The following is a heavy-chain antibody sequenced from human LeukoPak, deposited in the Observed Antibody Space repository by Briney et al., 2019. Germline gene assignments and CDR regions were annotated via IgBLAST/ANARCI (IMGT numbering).Heavy chain of an antibody. CDR3: ARESPSTFYFDC. D-gene: IGHD1-1*01. J-gene: IGHJ4*02. CDR1: GNTFTSFH. V-gene: IGHV1-46*01. CDR2: IKVYGDTT. Sequence: GASVKVSCKASGNTFTSFHIHWVRQAPGQGLEYMGIIKVYGDTTIYAQRFQGRITMTRDTSTSTVYMELSSLNSEDAAVYYCARESPSTFYFDCWGQGTLVTVSS.